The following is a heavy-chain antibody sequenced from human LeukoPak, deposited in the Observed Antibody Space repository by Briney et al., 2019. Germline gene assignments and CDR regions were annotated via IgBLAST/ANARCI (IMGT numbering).Heavy chain of an antibody. D-gene: IGHD6-6*01. V-gene: IGHV4-59*08. CDR2: IYYSGST. J-gene: IGHJ4*02. CDR3: ARHGLYSSSSNFDY. Sequence: SETLSLTCTVSGGSISTYHWSWIRQPPGKGLEWIGYIYYSGSTNYNPSLKSRVTISVDTSKNQFSLKLSSVTAADTAVYYCARHGLYSSSSNFDYWGQGTLVTVSS. CDR1: GGSISTYH.